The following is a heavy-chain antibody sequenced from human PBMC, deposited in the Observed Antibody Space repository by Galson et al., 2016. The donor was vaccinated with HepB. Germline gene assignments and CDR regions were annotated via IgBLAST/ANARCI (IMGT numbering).Heavy chain of an antibody. CDR2: IWFDGSDA. D-gene: IGHD3-16*02. CDR3: ARDPGLGGLRLGELSLIMDY. V-gene: IGHV3-33*01. J-gene: IGHJ4*02. Sequence: SLRLSCAASGFTFSNYGMHWVRQAPGKGLEWVAVIWFDGSDAYYADSVKGRFTISRDNSKNTLYLQMNSLRTEDTAVYYCARDPGLGGLRLGELSLIMDYWGQGTLVTVSS. CDR1: GFTFSNYG.